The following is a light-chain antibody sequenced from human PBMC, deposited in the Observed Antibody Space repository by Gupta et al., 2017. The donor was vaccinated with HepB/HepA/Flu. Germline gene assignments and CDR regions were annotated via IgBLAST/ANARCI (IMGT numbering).Light chain of an antibody. CDR1: QDISNY. J-gene: IGKJ4*01. Sequence: DIQMTQSPSSLSASVGDRVTITCQARQDISNYLKWYQQKPGKAPKLLIYDASNLETGVPSRFSGSGSGTDFTFTISSLQPEDIATYYCQQYDNLSLTFGGGTKVEIK. V-gene: IGKV1-33*01. CDR2: DAS. CDR3: QQYDNLSLT.